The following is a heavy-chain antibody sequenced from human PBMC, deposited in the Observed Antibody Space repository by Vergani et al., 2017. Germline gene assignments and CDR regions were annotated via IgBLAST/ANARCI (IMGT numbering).Heavy chain of an antibody. CDR3: ASPTPESDGMDV. Sequence: QGKMVQSGGEVKKPGSSVKVSCKASGGTFSSYAISWVRQAPGQGLEWMGGIIPIFGTANYAQKFQGRVTITADESTSTAYMELSSLRSEDTAVYYCASPTPESDGMDVWGQGTTVTVSS. CDR2: IIPIFGTA. CDR1: GGTFSSYA. V-gene: IGHV1-69*01. J-gene: IGHJ6*02.